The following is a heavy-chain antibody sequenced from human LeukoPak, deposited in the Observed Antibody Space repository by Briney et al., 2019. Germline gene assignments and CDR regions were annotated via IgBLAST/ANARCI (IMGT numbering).Heavy chain of an antibody. CDR1: GYSISSGYY. CDR3: ARGPREQATSPDYMDV. Sequence: SETLSLTCTVSGYSISSGYYWGWIRQPPGKGLEWIGSIYHSGSTYHNPSLKSRVTISVDTSKNQFSLKLSSVTAADTAVYYCARGPREQATSPDYMDVWGKGTTVTVSS. J-gene: IGHJ6*03. D-gene: IGHD1-26*01. CDR2: IYHSGST. V-gene: IGHV4-38-2*02.